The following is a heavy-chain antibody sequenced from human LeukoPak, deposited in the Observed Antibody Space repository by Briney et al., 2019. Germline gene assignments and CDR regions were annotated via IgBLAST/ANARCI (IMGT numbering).Heavy chain of an antibody. Sequence: ASVKVSCKASGYTFTSYAMNWVRQAPGQGLEWMGWINTNTGNPTYAQGFTGRFVFSLDTSVSTAYLQISSLKAEDTAVYYCARDHDVITFGGDIALDAFDIWGQGTMVAVSS. CDR1: GYTFTSYA. CDR2: INTNTGNP. J-gene: IGHJ3*02. CDR3: ARDHDVITFGGDIALDAFDI. D-gene: IGHD3-16*02. V-gene: IGHV7-4-1*02.